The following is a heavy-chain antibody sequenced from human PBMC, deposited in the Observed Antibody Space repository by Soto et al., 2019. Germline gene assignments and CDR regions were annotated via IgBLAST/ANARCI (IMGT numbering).Heavy chain of an antibody. Sequence: GGSLRLSCAASGFTFSYYAMHWVRQAAGKGLEWVAVMSHDGSNKYYADPVKGRFTVSRDNSKNTLYLQMNSLRGEDTAVYYCARMDSSGYYLYGMDVWGQGTTVTVSS. CDR3: ARMDSSGYYLYGMDV. D-gene: IGHD3-22*01. CDR2: MSHDGSNK. J-gene: IGHJ6*02. CDR1: GFTFSYYA. V-gene: IGHV3-30-3*01.